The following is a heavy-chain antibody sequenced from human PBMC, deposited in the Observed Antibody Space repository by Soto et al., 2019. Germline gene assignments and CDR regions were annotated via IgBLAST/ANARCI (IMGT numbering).Heavy chain of an antibody. D-gene: IGHD3-10*01. CDR2: MSPNTGYT. Sequence: QVQLVQSGAEVKKPGASVKVSCKASGYTFTSYDINWVRQATGQGLEWMGWMSPNTGYTDYAQKFQGRVTMTRDTSISTAYMELSSLTSEDTAGYYCARGVEAGVDTWGQGTLVTVSS. V-gene: IGHV1-8*01. J-gene: IGHJ5*02. CDR1: GYTFTSYD. CDR3: ARGVEAGVDT.